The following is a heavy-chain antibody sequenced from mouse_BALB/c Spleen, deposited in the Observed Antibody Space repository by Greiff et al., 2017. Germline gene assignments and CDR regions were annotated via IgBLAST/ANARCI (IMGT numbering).Heavy chain of an antibody. D-gene: IGHD4-1*01. CDR3: ARSNWDYAMDY. V-gene: IGHV5-17*02. Sequence: VQLKESGGGLVQPGGSRKLSCAASGFTFSSFGMHWVRQAPEKGLEWVAYISSGSSTIYYADTVKGRFTISRDNPKNTLFLQMTSLRSEDTAMYYCARSNWDYAMDYWGQGTSVTVSS. CDR2: ISSGSSTI. J-gene: IGHJ4*01. CDR1: GFTFSSFG.